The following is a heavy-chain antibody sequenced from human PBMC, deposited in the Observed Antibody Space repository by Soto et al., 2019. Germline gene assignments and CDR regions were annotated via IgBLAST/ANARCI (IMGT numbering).Heavy chain of an antibody. D-gene: IGHD2-21*02. CDR1: GGTFSSYT. CDR2: IIPILGIA. Sequence: QVQLVQSGAEVKKPGSSVKVSCKASGGTFSSYTISWVRQAPGQGLEWMGRIIPILGIANYAQKFQGRVTITADKSTSTGYVELSSLRSEDTAVYYCARSRAYCGRDCSGFDYWGQGTLVTVSS. V-gene: IGHV1-69*02. J-gene: IGHJ4*02. CDR3: ARSRAYCGRDCSGFDY.